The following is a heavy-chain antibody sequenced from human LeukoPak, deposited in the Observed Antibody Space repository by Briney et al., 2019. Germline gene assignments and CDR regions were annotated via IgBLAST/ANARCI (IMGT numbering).Heavy chain of an antibody. CDR3: AKSEMWNWNSLDDY. V-gene: IGHV3-23*01. J-gene: IGHJ4*02. CDR2: ISGSGGST. D-gene: IGHD1-7*01. CDR1: GFTFSSYA. Sequence: HPGGSLRLSCAASGFTFSSYAMSWVRQAPGKGLEWVSAISGSGGSTYYADSVKGRFTISRDNSKNTLYLQMNSLRAEDTAVYYCAKSEMWNWNSLDDYWGQGTLVTVSS.